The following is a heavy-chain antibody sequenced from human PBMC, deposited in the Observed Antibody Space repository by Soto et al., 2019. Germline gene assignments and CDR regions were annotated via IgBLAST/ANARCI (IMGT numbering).Heavy chain of an antibody. CDR1: GGSISSGYY. CDR3: ARGRNSDGMDV. Sequence: SETLSLPCAVSGGSISSGYYWAWIRQPPGKGLEWIGSIYHSGTTYYNPSLKSRVTISVDTSMNQFSLKLSSVTAADTAVYDGARGRNSDGMDVWGKRTTVTV. CDR2: IYHSGTT. J-gene: IGHJ6*04. V-gene: IGHV4-38-2*01. D-gene: IGHD1-7*01.